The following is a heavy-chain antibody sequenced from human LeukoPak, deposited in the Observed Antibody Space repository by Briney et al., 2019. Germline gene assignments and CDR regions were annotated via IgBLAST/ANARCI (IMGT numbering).Heavy chain of an antibody. J-gene: IGHJ6*02. CDR2: INPNSGGT. V-gene: IGHV1-2*02. Sequence: ASVKVSCKASGYTFTSYDINWVRQATGQGLEWMGWINPNSGGTNYAQKFQGRVTMTRDTSISTAYMELSRLRSDDTAVYFCARDRLEDYFYGMDVWGQGTTVTGFS. D-gene: IGHD6-25*01. CDR3: ARDRLEDYFYGMDV. CDR1: GYTFTSYD.